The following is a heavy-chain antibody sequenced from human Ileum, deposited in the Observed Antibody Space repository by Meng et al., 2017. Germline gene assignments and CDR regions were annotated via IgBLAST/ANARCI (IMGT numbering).Heavy chain of an antibody. CDR3: ATDVYGDGLAYLDH. CDR2: VFDSGTT. CDR1: GGSVSGRSYY. J-gene: IGHJ4*02. Sequence: QGHLKELGTVWVRPSESLSRTCAFSGGSVSGRSYYWTWIRQPSGKGLEWIGYVFDSGTTKYNPSLSSRVTISSDTSKNRFSLELTSVTAADTAVYYCATDVYGDGLAYLDHWGQGSLVTVSS. V-gene: IGHV4-61*01. D-gene: IGHD4-17*01.